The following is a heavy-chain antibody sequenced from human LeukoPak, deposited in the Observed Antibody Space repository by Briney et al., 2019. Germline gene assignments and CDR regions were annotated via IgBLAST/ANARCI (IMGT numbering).Heavy chain of an antibody. V-gene: IGHV3-9*01. J-gene: IGHJ6*02. CDR2: ISWNRGNI. CDR1: GFTFDDYA. Sequence: GRSLRLSCAASGFTFDDYAMHWVRQAPGKGLEWVSGISWNRGNIGYADSVKGRFTISRDNAKNSPYLQMNSLRAEDTALYYCAKAVLAGTYYYYYGMDVWGQGTTVTVSS. CDR3: AKAVLAGTYYYYYGMDV. D-gene: IGHD6-19*01.